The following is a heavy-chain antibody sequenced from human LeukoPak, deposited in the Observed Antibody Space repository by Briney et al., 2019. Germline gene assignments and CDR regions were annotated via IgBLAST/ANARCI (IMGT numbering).Heavy chain of an antibody. CDR3: ARDAFGVDKSPF. D-gene: IGHD3-3*01. V-gene: IGHV3-74*01. CDR2: INSDGSST. CDR1: GFTFGSYW. Sequence: GGSLRLSCAASGFTFGSYWMHWVRQAPGKGLVWVSRINSDGSSTSYADSVRGRFTISRDNAKSTVYLQMNSLRGEDTAVYYCARDAFGVDKSPFWGQGTLVTVSS. J-gene: IGHJ4*02.